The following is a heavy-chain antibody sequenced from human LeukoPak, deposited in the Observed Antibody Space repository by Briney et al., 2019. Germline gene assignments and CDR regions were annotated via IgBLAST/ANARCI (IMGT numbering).Heavy chain of an antibody. CDR3: ARGYSSSYRIDY. D-gene: IGHD6-6*01. V-gene: IGHV3-74*01. CDR1: GFTFSSYW. CDR2: INTDGSSP. J-gene: IGHJ4*02. Sequence: GGSLRLSCPASGFTFSSYWMLWVRQAPGKGLVWVSRINTDGSSPTYADSAKGRFTITRDNANNTLYLQMNSLSAEDTAVYYCARGYSSSYRIDYWGQGTLVTVSS.